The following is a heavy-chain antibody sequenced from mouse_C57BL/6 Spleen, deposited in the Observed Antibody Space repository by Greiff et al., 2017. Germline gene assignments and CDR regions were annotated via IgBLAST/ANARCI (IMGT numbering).Heavy chain of an antibody. D-gene: IGHD1-1*01. CDR2: IHPNSGST. Sequence: QVQLQQPGAELVKPGASVQLSCKASGYTFTSYWMPWVKQRPGQGLEWIGMIHPNSGSTNYNEKFKSKATLTVDKSSSTAYMQLSSLTSEDSAVYYCAIEGLLRAMYHWGQGTSVTVSS. CDR1: GYTFTSYW. V-gene: IGHV1-64*01. J-gene: IGHJ4*01. CDR3: AIEGLLRAMYH.